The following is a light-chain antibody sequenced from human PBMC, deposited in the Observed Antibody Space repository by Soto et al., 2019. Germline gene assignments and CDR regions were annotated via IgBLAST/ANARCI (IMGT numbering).Light chain of an antibody. J-gene: IGKJ5*01. CDR2: GAS. V-gene: IGKV3-20*01. CDR3: QHFGSSPPVI. Sequence: EIVLTQSPGTLSLSPGESATLSCRVSQTTSPKYVAWYQQRRGLAPRLLVYGASKRAAGIPDRFRGSGSGSEFSLTISGLEPEDFAVYFCQHFGSSPPVIFGQGTRLETK. CDR1: QTTSPKY.